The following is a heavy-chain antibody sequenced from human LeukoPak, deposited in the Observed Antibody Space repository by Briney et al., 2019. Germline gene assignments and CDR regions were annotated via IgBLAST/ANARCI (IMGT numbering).Heavy chain of an antibody. CDR2: ISSSSSYI. CDR3: ARVRSGYSWDYYGMDV. V-gene: IGHV3-21*01. D-gene: IGHD5-18*01. J-gene: IGHJ6*02. CDR1: GFTFSSYS. Sequence: GGSLRLSCAASGFTFSSYSMNWVRQAPGKGLEWDSSISSSSSYIYYADSVKGRFTISRDNAKNSLYLQMNSLRAEDTAVYYCARVRSGYSWDYYGMDVWGQGTTVTVSS.